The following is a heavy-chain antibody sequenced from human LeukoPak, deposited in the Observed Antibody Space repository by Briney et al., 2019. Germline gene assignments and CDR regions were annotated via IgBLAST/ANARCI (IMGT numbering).Heavy chain of an antibody. V-gene: IGHV3-21*01. CDR1: GFTFSSYS. D-gene: IGHD2-21*01. CDR3: ARAPAFIPNWFDP. J-gene: IGHJ5*02. Sequence: GRSLRLSCAASGFTFSSYSMNWVRQAPGKGLEWVSSISSSSSYIYYADSVKGRFTISRDNAKNSLYLQMNSLRAEDTAVYYCARAPAFIPNWFDPWGQGTLVTVSS. CDR2: ISSSSSYI.